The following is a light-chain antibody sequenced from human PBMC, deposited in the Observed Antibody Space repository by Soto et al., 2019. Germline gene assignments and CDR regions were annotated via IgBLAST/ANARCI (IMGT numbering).Light chain of an antibody. V-gene: IGKV3-15*01. CDR1: QSVSSN. CDR2: GAS. Sequence: EIVMTQSPATLSVSPGERATLSCRASQSVSSNLDWYQQKPGQAPRLLIYGASTRATGIPARFSGSGSGTEFTLTICSLQSEDFAVYYCQQYNNWPPYTFGQGTKLEIK. J-gene: IGKJ2*01. CDR3: QQYNNWPPYT.